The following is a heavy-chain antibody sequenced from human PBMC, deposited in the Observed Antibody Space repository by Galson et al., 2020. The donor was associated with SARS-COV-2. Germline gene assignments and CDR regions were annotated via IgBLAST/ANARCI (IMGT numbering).Heavy chain of an antibody. Sequence: GGSLRLSCAASGFTVNRYYINWVRQAPGKGLEWVSVIYRDGSTYYADFVQRRFTISRDNSKNMVYLQMNSLRPEDTAIDFCARASTLGPSGLDVWGQGTTVTVSS. CDR2: IYRDGST. J-gene: IGHJ6*02. V-gene: IGHV3-53*01. CDR3: ARASTLGPSGLDV. CDR1: GFTVNRYY.